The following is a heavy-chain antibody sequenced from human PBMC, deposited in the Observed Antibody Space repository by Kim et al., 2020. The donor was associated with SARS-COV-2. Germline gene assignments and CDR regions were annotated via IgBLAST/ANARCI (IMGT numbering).Heavy chain of an antibody. CDR2: IIPILGIA. V-gene: IGHV1-69*04. CDR3: AREYCSSTSCYEQFGWFDP. D-gene: IGHD2-2*01. CDR1: GGTFSSYT. J-gene: IGHJ5*02. Sequence: SVKVSCKASGGTFSSYTISWVRQAPGQGLEWMGRIIPILGIANYAQKFQGRVTITADKSTSTAYMELSSLRSEDTAVYYCAREYCSSTSCYEQFGWFDPWGQGTLVTVSS.